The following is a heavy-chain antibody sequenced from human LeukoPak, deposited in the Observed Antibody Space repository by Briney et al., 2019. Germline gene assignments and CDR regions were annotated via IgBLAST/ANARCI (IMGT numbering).Heavy chain of an antibody. CDR1: GGSISSYY. J-gene: IGHJ4*02. CDR2: IYYSGST. Sequence: SETLPLTCTVSGGSISSYYWSWIRQPPGKGLEWIGYIYYSGSTNYNASLTNRVTISVDTSKNQFSLKLSSVTAADTAVYYCAREVGYCSGGSCCSYFDYWGQGTLVTVSS. V-gene: IGHV4-59*01. CDR3: AREVGYCSGGSCCSYFDY. D-gene: IGHD2-15*01.